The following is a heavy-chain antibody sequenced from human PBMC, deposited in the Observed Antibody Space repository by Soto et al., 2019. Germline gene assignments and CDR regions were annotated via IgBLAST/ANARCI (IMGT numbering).Heavy chain of an antibody. Sequence: VQLVESGGGLVQPGGSLRLSCEASRFGLSTFWMSWVGQAQGKGLMWVSRINSDGGIINYADSVKGRFTISRDNAKNTLYLQMNSLRTDDTAVYYCARDLGKYDRHYFDNWGQGTLVTVSS. CDR3: ARDLGKYDRHYFDN. CDR1: RFGLSTFW. J-gene: IGHJ4*02. V-gene: IGHV3-74*01. D-gene: IGHD3-9*01. CDR2: INSDGGII.